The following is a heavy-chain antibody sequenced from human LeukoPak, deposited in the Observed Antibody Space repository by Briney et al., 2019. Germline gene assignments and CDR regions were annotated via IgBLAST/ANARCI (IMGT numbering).Heavy chain of an antibody. V-gene: IGHV4-59*01. J-gene: IGHJ4*02. CDR3: ARAYYYGSGSYGLDY. Sequence: PSETLSLTCTVSGASISSYYWSWIRQTPGKGLEWIGYIYYSGSTNYNPSLKSRLTISVDASKNQFSLKLTSVTAADTAVYYCARAYYYGSGSYGLDYWGQGTLVTVSS. D-gene: IGHD3-10*01. CDR1: GASISSYY. CDR2: IYYSGST.